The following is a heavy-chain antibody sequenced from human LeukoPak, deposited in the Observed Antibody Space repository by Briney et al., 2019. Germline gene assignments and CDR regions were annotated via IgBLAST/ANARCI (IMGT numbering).Heavy chain of an antibody. J-gene: IGHJ4*02. CDR3: ASGWARLRFLEWLLI. CDR2: IIPIFGTA. Sequence: GASVKVSCKASGGTFSSYAISWVRQAPGQGLEWMGGIIPIFGTANYAQKFQGRVTITADKSTSTAYMELSSLRSEDTAVYYCASGWARLRFLEWLLIWGQGTLVTVSS. V-gene: IGHV1-69*06. CDR1: GGTFSSYA. D-gene: IGHD3-3*01.